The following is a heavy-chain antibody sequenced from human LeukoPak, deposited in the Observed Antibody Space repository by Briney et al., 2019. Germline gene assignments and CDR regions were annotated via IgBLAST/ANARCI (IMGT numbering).Heavy chain of an antibody. D-gene: IGHD6-13*01. Sequence: GGSLRLSCVASGITFSDNWMSWVRQAPGKGLEWVASVRKDGSYRDYVDSVKGRFTISRDNAKNSLYLQMNSLRVEDTALYYCAKDRIASADAFDIWGQGTMVTVSS. CDR1: GITFSDNW. CDR2: VRKDGSYR. CDR3: AKDRIASADAFDI. V-gene: IGHV3-7*01. J-gene: IGHJ3*02.